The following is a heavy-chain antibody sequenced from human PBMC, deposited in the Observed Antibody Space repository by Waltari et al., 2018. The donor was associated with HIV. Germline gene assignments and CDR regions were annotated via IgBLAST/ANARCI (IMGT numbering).Heavy chain of an antibody. D-gene: IGHD2-15*01. CDR2: IIPIFGSA. CDR1: GGTFSSYA. V-gene: IGHV1-69*01. CDR3: AREYGGLFDY. J-gene: IGHJ4*02. Sequence: QVQLVQSGAEVKKPGSSVKVSCKASGGTFSSYAISWVRQAPGRGLEWVGEIIPIFGSANYAQKFQGRLTITADESTSTAYMELSSLRSEDTAVYYCAREYGGLFDYWGQGTLVTVSS.